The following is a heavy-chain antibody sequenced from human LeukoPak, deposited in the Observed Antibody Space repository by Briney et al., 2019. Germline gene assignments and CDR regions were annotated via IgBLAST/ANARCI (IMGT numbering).Heavy chain of an antibody. Sequence: ASVKVSCKASGYTFTSYGISWVRQGPGQGLEWMGWISAYNGNTNYAQKLQGRVTMTTDTSTSTAYMELRSLRSEDTAVHYCARCYSGSYYWFDPWGQGTLVTVFS. J-gene: IGHJ5*02. CDR2: ISAYNGNT. CDR1: GYTFTSYG. CDR3: ARCYSGSYYWFDP. D-gene: IGHD1-26*01. V-gene: IGHV1-18*01.